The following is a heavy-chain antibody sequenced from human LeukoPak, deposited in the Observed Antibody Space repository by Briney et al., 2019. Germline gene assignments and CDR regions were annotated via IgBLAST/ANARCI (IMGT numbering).Heavy chain of an antibody. CDR2: ISSNGVNT. D-gene: IGHD7-27*01. CDR1: GFTFSSYA. J-gene: IGHJ4*02. V-gene: IGHV3-23*01. CDR3: AKVNWGSRCFDY. Sequence: GGSLRLSCSPSGFTFSSYAMTCVRQAPGKRLEWVSLISSNGVNTYYAHSVKGRFTISRDNSKSTLYVQMNSLRAEDTAVYHCAKVNWGSRCFDYWGQGTLVAVSS.